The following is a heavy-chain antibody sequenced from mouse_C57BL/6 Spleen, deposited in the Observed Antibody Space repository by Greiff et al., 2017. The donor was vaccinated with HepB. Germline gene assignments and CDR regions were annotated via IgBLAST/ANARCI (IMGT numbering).Heavy chain of an antibody. D-gene: IGHD1-1*01. J-gene: IGHJ2*01. V-gene: IGHV5-6*01. CDR2: ISSGGSYT. Sequence: EVKLMESGGDLVKPGGSLKLSCAASGFTFSSYGMSWVRQTPDKRLEWVATISSGGSYTYYPDSVKGRFTISRDNAKNTLYLQMSSLKSEDTAMYYCARLTTWFDYWGQGTTLTVSS. CDR3: ARLTTWFDY. CDR1: GFTFSSYG.